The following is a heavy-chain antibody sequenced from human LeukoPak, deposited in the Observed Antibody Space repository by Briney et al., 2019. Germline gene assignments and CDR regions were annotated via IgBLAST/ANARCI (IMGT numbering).Heavy chain of an antibody. CDR3: ATDGYSSSWYGGAFDI. V-gene: IGHV1-24*01. J-gene: IGHJ3*02. D-gene: IGHD6-13*01. CDR1: GYTLTELS. CDR2: FDPEGGET. Sequence: ASVKVSCKVSGYTLTELSMHWVRQAPGKGLEWMGGFDPEGGETIYAQKFQGRVTMTEDTSTDTAYMELSSLRSEDTAVYYCATDGYSSSWYGGAFDIWGQGTMVTVSS.